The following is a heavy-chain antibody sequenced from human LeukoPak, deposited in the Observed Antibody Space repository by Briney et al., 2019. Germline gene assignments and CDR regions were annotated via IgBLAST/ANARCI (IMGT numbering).Heavy chain of an antibody. D-gene: IGHD3-22*01. J-gene: IGHJ6*03. CDR3: ARERPNYYVSSGYYSKNYYYYMDV. Sequence: SETLSLTCTVSGGSISSYYWSWIRQPPGKGLEWIGYIYYSGSTNYNPSLKSRVTISVDTSKNQFSLKLSSVTAADTAVYYCARERPNYYVSSGYYSKNYYYYMDVWGKGTTVTVS. V-gene: IGHV4-59*01. CDR1: GGSISSYY. CDR2: IYYSGST.